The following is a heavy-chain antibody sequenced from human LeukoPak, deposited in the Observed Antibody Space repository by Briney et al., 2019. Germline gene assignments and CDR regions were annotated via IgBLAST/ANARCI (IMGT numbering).Heavy chain of an antibody. CDR2: IYHSGST. D-gene: IGHD5-12*01. V-gene: IGHV4-30-2*01. CDR1: GGAISSGGYS. CDR3: ARGGDIVATIPLMYDY. Sequence: SQTLSLTCGVSGGAISSGGYSWSWIRQPPGKGLEWIGYIYHSGSTYYNPSLKSRVTISVDRSKNHFSLKLSSVTAADTAVYYCARGGDIVATIPLMYDYWGQGTLVTVSS. J-gene: IGHJ4*02.